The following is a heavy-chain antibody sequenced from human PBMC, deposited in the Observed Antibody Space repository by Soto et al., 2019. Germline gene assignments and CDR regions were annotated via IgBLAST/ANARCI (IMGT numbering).Heavy chain of an antibody. V-gene: IGHV4-34*01. Sequence: SETLSLTCAVYGGSFSDYSWTWIRQPPGKGLEWIGEINHSGSTYYNPSLKSRVTISVDTSKNQFSLKVNSVTAADTARYYCARLRVDVTTGARYGMDVWGQGTTVTVSS. CDR2: INHSGST. D-gene: IGHD3-3*01. CDR3: ARLRVDVTTGARYGMDV. J-gene: IGHJ6*02. CDR1: GGSFSDYS.